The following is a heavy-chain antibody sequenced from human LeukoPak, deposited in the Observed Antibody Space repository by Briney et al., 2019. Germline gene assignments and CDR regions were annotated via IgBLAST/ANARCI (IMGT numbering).Heavy chain of an antibody. CDR3: VAATPRNCSGGGCYFDWFDP. Sequence: TSVNVSCKASGFTFISAAVQWVRQARGQRLEYIGRIVVGSGNTNYAQRFQERLTITRDMSTSTVFMELSSLISEDTAVYYCVAATPRNCSGGGCYFDWFDPWGQGTLVTVSS. J-gene: IGHJ5*02. D-gene: IGHD2-15*01. CDR1: GFTFISAA. CDR2: IVVGSGNT. V-gene: IGHV1-58*01.